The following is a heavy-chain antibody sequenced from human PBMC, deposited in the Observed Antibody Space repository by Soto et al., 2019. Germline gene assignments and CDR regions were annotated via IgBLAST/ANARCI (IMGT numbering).Heavy chain of an antibody. CDR3: ARSIVVVTALDY. V-gene: IGHV4-30-2*01. J-gene: IGHJ4*02. CDR1: GGSISSGGYS. D-gene: IGHD2-21*02. CDR2: IFHSGST. Sequence: TLSLTCAVSGGSISSGGYSWSWLRQPPGKGLEWIGYIFHSGSTYYNPSLKSRVTISVDTSKNQFSLKLSSVTAADTAVYYCARSIVVVTALDYWGQGTLVTVSS.